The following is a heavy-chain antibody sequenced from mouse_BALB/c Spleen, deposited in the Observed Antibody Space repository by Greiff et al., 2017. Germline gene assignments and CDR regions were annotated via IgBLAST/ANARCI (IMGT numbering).Heavy chain of an antibody. CDR3: ANDYDWFAY. CDR1: GFTFSSFG. J-gene: IGHJ3*01. CDR2: ISSGSSTI. V-gene: IGHV5-17*02. D-gene: IGHD2-4*01. Sequence: EVQLVESGGGLVQPGGSRKLSCAASGFTFSSFGMHWVRQAPEKGLEWVAYISSGSSTIYYADTVKGRFTISRDNPKNTLFLQMTSLRSEDTAMYYCANDYDWFAYWGQGTLVTVSA.